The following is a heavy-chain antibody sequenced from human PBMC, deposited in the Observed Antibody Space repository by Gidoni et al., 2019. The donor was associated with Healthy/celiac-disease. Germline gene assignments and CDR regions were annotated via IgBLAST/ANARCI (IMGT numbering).Heavy chain of an antibody. CDR1: GFTFSRSA. J-gene: IGHJ4*02. V-gene: IGHV3-48*03. D-gene: IGHD3-16*02. CDR3: ARSHYYDYVWGSYRPTTFDY. Sequence: EVQLVESGGGLVQPGGSLRLSCAASGFTFSRSAMNWVRQAPGKGLECVSYISSSGSTRYYADSVKGRFTISRDNAKNSLYLQMNSLRAEDTAVYYCARSHYYDYVWGSYRPTTFDYWGQGTLVTVSS. CDR2: ISSSGSTR.